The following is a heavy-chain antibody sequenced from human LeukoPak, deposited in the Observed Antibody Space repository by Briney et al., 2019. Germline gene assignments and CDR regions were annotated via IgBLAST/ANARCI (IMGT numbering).Heavy chain of an antibody. Sequence: PGGSLRLSCAASGFTFSSYGMHWVRQAPGKGLEWVAFIRYDGSNKYYADSVKGRFTISRDNSKNTLYLQMNSLRAEDTAVYYCASFSPADYYMDVWGKGTTVTVSS. V-gene: IGHV3-30*02. J-gene: IGHJ6*03. CDR3: ASFSPADYYMDV. CDR2: IRYDGSNK. CDR1: GFTFSSYG.